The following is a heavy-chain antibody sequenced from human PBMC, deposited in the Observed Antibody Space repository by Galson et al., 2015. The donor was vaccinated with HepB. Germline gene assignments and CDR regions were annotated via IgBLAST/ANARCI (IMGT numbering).Heavy chain of an antibody. CDR1: GFIFSNYG. CDR3: VKSGGSSRFVTWTGHDDY. D-gene: IGHD6-6*01. J-gene: IGHJ4*02. CDR2: IRSDGSNE. Sequence: SLRLSCAAPGFIFSNYGMHWVRQAPGKGLDWVAFIRSDGSNEYYADSVKGRFSISRDNSNNTLYLQMTSLRPDDTAVYYCVKSGGSSRFVTWTGHDDYWGQGTLVTVSS. V-gene: IGHV3-30*02.